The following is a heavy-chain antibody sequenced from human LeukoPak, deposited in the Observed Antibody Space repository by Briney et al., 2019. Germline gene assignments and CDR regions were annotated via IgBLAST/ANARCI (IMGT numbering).Heavy chain of an antibody. CDR1: GASINNYY. CDR3: ARVVSAAGGWLGP. CDR2: IYYSGST. J-gene: IGHJ5*02. V-gene: IGHV4-59*01. Sequence: SETLSLTCTVSGASINNYYWSWIRQPPGEGLEWIGYIYYSGSTKYNPSLKSRVTISMDTSKNHFSLRLTSVTAADTAVYYCARVVSAAGGWLGPWGQGTLVTVSS. D-gene: IGHD6-13*01.